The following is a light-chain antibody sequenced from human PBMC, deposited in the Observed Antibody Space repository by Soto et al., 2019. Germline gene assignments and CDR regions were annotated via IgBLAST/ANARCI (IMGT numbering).Light chain of an antibody. CDR3: QKYNRTPRT. Sequence: DIQMTQSPSSLSASVGDRVTITCRASQGISDYLAWYQQKPGKVPKLLIYEASTLQSGVPSRFSGSGSGTDFTLTISRLQPEDVATYYCQKYNRTPRTFGQGTKVEIK. CDR1: QGISDY. V-gene: IGKV1-27*01. J-gene: IGKJ1*01. CDR2: EAS.